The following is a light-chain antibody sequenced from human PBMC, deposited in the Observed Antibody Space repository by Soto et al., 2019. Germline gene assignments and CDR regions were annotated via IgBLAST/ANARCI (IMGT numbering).Light chain of an antibody. J-gene: IGKJ1*01. CDR2: AAS. Sequence: DIQLTQSPSFLSASVGDRVTITGRASQGINIFLAWFQQKPGKAPNLLISAASTLQSGVPSRFSGSGSETEFTLTITSLQPEDVATYYCQQSYSTPWTFGQGTKVEIK. CDR3: QQSYSTPWT. V-gene: IGKV1-9*01. CDR1: QGINIF.